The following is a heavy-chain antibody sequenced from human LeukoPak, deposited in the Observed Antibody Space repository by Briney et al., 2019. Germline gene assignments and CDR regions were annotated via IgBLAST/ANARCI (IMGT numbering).Heavy chain of an antibody. J-gene: IGHJ6*02. Sequence: ASVKVSCKASGYTFTGYYMHWVRQAPGQGLEWMGWINPNSGGTNYAQKFQGRVTMTRDTSISTAYMELSRLRSDDTAVYYCASSHYYDSSGYLGVYYYYGMDVWGQGTTVTVSS. D-gene: IGHD3-22*01. CDR1: GYTFTGYY. V-gene: IGHV1-2*02. CDR2: INPNSGGT. CDR3: ASSHYYDSSGYLGVYYYYGMDV.